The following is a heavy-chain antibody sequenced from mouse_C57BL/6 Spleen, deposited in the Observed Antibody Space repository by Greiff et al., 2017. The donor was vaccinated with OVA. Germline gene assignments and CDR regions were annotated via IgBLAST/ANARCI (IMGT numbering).Heavy chain of an antibody. CDR1: GFNIKNTY. CDR3: AREGNYYDYDGYFDV. D-gene: IGHD2-4*01. Sequence: EVQLQQSVAELVRPGASVKLSCTASGFNIKNTYMHWVKQRPEQGLEWIGRIDPENGNTKYAPKFQGKATITDDTASNTAYLQLSSLTSEDTAIYYWAREGNYYDYDGYFDVWGTGTTVTVSS. CDR2: IDPENGNT. V-gene: IGHV14-3*01. J-gene: IGHJ1*03.